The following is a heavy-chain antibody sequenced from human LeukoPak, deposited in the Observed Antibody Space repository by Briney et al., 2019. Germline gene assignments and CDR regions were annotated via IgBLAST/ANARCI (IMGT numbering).Heavy chain of an antibody. CDR1: GFPFSSYA. CDR2: IGGSDGRT. CDR3: AKDKSPAGNIDGMDV. D-gene: IGHD2/OR15-2a*01. V-gene: IGHV3-23*01. Sequence: GGSLRLSCVGSGFPFSSYAVSWVRQAPGKGLEWVSAIGGSDGRTYYADSVRGRFTISRDNSKNTLYLQMNSLRADEDTAVYHCAKDKSPAGNIDGMDVWGQGTTVTVSS. J-gene: IGHJ6*02.